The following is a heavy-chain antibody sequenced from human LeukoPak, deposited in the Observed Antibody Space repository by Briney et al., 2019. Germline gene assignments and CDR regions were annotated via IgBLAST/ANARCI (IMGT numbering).Heavy chain of an antibody. Sequence: ASVKVSCKASGHTFTSYDINWVRQATGQGLEWMGWMSPSSSNTGYVQKFQGRVSMTWDTSISTAYMELTNLKSEDTAVYYCARGITAGFDYLGQGTLVTVSS. D-gene: IGHD6-13*01. CDR3: ARGITAGFDY. CDR1: GHTFTSYD. V-gene: IGHV1-8*01. CDR2: MSPSSSNT. J-gene: IGHJ4*02.